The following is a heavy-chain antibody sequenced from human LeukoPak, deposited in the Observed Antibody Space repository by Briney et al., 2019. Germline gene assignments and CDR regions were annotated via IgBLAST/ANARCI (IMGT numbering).Heavy chain of an antibody. J-gene: IGHJ3*02. V-gene: IGHV4-59*08. CDR1: GGSISSYY. CDR3: ARLVGATWGFGAFDI. D-gene: IGHD1-26*01. Sequence: SETLSLTCTVSGGSISSYYWSWIRQPPGKGLEWIGYIYYSGSTNYNPSLKSRVTISVDTSKNQFSLKLSSVTAADTAVYYCARLVGATWGFGAFDIWGQGTMVTVSS. CDR2: IYYSGST.